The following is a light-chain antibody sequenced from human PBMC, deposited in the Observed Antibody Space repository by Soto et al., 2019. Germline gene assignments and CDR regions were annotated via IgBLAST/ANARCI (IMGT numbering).Light chain of an antibody. CDR3: QQSYSTPIT. J-gene: IGKJ5*01. CDR1: QSISSY. V-gene: IGKV1-39*01. Sequence: DIQMTQSPFSLSASLGDRITITCRASQSISSYLNWYNKIPGKAPKLLIYAASSLQSGVPSRFSGSGSGTDFTLTISSLQPEDFATYYCQQSYSTPITFGQGTRLEIK. CDR2: AAS.